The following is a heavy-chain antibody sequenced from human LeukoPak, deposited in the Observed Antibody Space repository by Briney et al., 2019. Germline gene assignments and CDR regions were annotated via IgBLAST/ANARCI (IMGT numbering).Heavy chain of an antibody. D-gene: IGHD4-17*01. CDR1: GFTFSSYA. CDR3: ARAMTTATTGGLLIDY. CDR2: ISYDGSNK. V-gene: IGHV3-30-3*01. Sequence: GGSLRLSCAASGFTFSSYAMHWVRQAPGKGLEWVAVISYDGSNKYYADSVKGRFTISRDNSKNTLYLQTNSLRAEDTAVYYCARAMTTATTGGLLIDYWGQGTLVTVSP. J-gene: IGHJ4*02.